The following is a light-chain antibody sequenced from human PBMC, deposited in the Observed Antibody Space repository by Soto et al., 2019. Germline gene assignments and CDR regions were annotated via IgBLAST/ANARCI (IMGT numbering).Light chain of an antibody. CDR2: DDN. V-gene: IGLV1-51*01. Sequence: QSVLTQPPSVSAAPGQKVTISCSGSSSDIGGNSVSWYQQLPGTAPKLLIYDDNKRPSGIPDRFSGSKSGTSATLGITGFQAEDEADYYCSSYTISNTLPFVFGTGTKVTVL. J-gene: IGLJ1*01. CDR3: SSYTISNTLPFV. CDR1: SSDIGGNS.